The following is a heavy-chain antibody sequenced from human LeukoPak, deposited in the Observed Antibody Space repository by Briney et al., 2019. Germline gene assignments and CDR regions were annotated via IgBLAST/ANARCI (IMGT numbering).Heavy chain of an antibody. CDR3: ARAIVFTSSFDY. J-gene: IGHJ4*02. D-gene: IGHD1-26*01. CDR2: ISYDGSNK. Sequence: GRSLRLSCAASRFTFSSYAMHWVRQAPGKGLEWVAVISYDGSNKYYADSVKGRFTISRDNSKNTLYLQMNSLRAEDTAVYYCARAIVFTSSFDYWGQGTLVTVSS. CDR1: RFTFSSYA. V-gene: IGHV3-30-3*01.